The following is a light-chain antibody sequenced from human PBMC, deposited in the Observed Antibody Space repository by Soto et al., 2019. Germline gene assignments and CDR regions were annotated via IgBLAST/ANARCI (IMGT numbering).Light chain of an antibody. V-gene: IGKV1-39*01. CDR3: QLSYSTPWT. J-gene: IGKJ1*01. CDR2: AAS. Sequence: DIQMTQSPSTLSGSVGDRFTITCRASQSIISYLNWYRQKPGKAPKLLIYAASSLQSGVPSRFSGSGSGTDFTLTINSLQPEDFATYYCQLSYSTPWTFGQGTKVDIK. CDR1: QSIISY.